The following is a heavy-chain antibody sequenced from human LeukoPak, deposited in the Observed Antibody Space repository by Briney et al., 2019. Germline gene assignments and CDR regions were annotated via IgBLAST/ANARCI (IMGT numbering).Heavy chain of an antibody. D-gene: IGHD2-15*01. CDR1: GGSISSYY. CDR2: IYYSGST. Sequence: SETLSLTCTVSGGSISSYYWSWIRQPPGKGLEWIGYIYYSGSTNYNPSLKSRVTISVDTSKNQFSLKLSSVTAADTAVYYCARVRGYCSGGSCDARFDYWGQGTLVTVSS. J-gene: IGHJ4*02. CDR3: ARVRGYCSGGSCDARFDY. V-gene: IGHV4-59*01.